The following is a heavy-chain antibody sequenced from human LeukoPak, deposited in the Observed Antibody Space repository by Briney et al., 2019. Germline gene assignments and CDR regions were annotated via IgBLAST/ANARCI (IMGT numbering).Heavy chain of an antibody. CDR2: IIPIFGAA. V-gene: IGHV1-69*05. CDR1: GGTFSSYA. J-gene: IGHJ5*02. D-gene: IGHD2-15*01. CDR3: ARVVVGQSNWFDP. Sequence: GASVKVSRKGSGGTFSSYAISWVRQAPGQGLEWMGGIIPIFGAANYAQKFQGRVTITTDKSTSTDNMELSSLRSADTDVYYCARVVVGQSNWFDPWGQGTLVTVSS.